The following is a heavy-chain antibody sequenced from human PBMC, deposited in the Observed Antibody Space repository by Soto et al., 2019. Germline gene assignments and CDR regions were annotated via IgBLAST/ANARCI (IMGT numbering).Heavy chain of an antibody. CDR3: ARDSDYCTGGSCYGNFDF. CDR1: GGSISSGTYY. CDR2: ISHSGRT. V-gene: IGHV4-31*03. D-gene: IGHD2-15*01. J-gene: IGHJ4*02. Sequence: QVQLQESGPGLVKPSQTLSLTCTVSGGSISSGTYYWTWVRQRPGEGLEWIGFISHSGRTYHNPSLKSRAAISVDTSENQFSLRRSSVTAADTAVYFCARDSDYCTGGSCYGNFDFWGQGTLVTVSS.